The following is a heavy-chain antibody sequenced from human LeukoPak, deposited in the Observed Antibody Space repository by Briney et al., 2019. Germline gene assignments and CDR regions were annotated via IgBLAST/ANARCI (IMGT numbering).Heavy chain of an antibody. J-gene: IGHJ6*02. Sequence: GGSLRLSCAASGFTFSSYSMNWVRQAPGKGLEWVSSISSSSSYIYYADSVKGRFTISRDNAKNSLYLQMNSLRAEDTAVYYCARGIAAAHLGPHYYYYGMDVWGQGTTVTVSS. CDR3: ARGIAAAHLGPHYYYYGMDV. CDR1: GFTFSSYS. V-gene: IGHV3-21*04. D-gene: IGHD6-13*01. CDR2: ISSSSSYI.